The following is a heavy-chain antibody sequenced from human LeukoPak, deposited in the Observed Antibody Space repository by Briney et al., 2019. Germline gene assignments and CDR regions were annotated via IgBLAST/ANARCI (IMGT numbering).Heavy chain of an antibody. CDR3: ARVRSRITIFGVVSKYGMDV. CDR2: MNPNSGNT. V-gene: IGHV1-8*01. J-gene: IGHJ6*02. CDR1: GYTFTSFD. Sequence: ASVTVSCTASGYTFTSFDINWVRQATGQGLEWMGWMNPNSGNTGYAQKFQGRVTMTRNTSISTAYMELSSLRSEDTAVYYCARVRSRITIFGVVSKYGMDVWGQGTTVTVSS. D-gene: IGHD3-3*01.